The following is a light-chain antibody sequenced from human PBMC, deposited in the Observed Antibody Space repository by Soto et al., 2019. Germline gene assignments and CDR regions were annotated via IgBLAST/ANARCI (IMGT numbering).Light chain of an antibody. CDR3: QRYDNWPLI. V-gene: IGKV3-15*01. Sequence: EIVVTQSPANLSVSPGESVSLSCRASQTISDNLAWYQQKPGLPPRPLIYHTSTRASGVPARFSGSGSGTDFSLTIRSLQSEDFAVYYCQRYDNWPLIFGGGTKVDNK. J-gene: IGKJ4*01. CDR2: HTS. CDR1: QTISDN.